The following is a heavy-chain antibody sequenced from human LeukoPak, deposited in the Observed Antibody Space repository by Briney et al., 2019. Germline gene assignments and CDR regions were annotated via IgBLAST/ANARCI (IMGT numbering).Heavy chain of an antibody. V-gene: IGHV6-1*01. CDR3: ARGTLTYFDL. Sequence: SQTLPLTFAISWDIVSNNSAAWNWIRQSRSRALEWLRTTYDRSKWYNNYAVSVKGRITITPDTSKNQLSLQMNFVIPEDTAVYYCARGTLTYFDLWGRGTLVTVPS. J-gene: IGHJ2*01. CDR1: WDIVSNNSAA. CDR2: TYDRSKWYN. D-gene: IGHD3-9*01.